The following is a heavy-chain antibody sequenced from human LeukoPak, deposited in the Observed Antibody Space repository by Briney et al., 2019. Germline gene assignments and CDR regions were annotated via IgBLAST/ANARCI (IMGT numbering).Heavy chain of an antibody. CDR2: IKHDESEK. V-gene: IGHV3-7*01. D-gene: IGHD3-16*01. J-gene: IGHJ4*02. CDR3: TRRLDD. Sequence: GGSLRLSCAASGFTFSSYWMNWARQAPGKGLEWVASIKHDESEKNYLDSVKGRFTISRDNAQNSLYLQMNGLRVEDTAVYYCTRRLDDWGQGTLVTVSS. CDR1: GFTFSSYW.